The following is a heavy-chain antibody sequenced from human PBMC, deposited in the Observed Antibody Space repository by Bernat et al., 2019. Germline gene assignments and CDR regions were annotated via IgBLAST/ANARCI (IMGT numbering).Heavy chain of an antibody. Sequence: EAQLVESGGGLVQPGGSLRLSCAASGFTFSSYWMHWVRQAPGKGLVWVSRINSDGSSTSYADSVKGRFTISRDNAKNTLYLQMNSLRAEDTAVYYCARETQRTRNWYFDLWGRGTLVTVSS. CDR3: ARETQRTRNWYFDL. J-gene: IGHJ2*01. CDR1: GFTFSSYW. CDR2: INSDGSST. V-gene: IGHV3-74*01. D-gene: IGHD1-14*01.